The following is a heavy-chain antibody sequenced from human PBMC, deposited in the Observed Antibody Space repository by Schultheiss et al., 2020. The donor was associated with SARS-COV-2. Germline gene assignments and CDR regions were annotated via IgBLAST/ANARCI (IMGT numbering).Heavy chain of an antibody. J-gene: IGHJ5*02. V-gene: IGHV4-61*02. CDR1: GGSISRSNYY. Sequence: SQTLSLTCTVSGGSISRSNYYWGWIRQPPGKGLEWIGRIYTSGSTNYNPSLKSRVTISIDTSKNQFSLKLSSVTAADTAVYYCAMALLVRGVMGWFDPWGQGTLVTVSS. D-gene: IGHD3-10*01. CDR2: IYTSGST. CDR3: AMALLVRGVMGWFDP.